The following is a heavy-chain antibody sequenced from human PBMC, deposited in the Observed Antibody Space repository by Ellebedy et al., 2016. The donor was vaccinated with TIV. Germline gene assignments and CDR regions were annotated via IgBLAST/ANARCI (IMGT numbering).Heavy chain of an antibody. CDR1: AGSISSYY. D-gene: IGHD1-26*01. V-gene: IGHV4-59*12. Sequence: SETLSLTXTVSAGSISSYYWSWIRQPPGKGLEWIGYIYYSGSTNYNPSLKSRVTISVDTSKNQFSLKLSSVTAADTGVYYCARNLSGTYYHWGQGTLVTVSS. CDR2: IYYSGST. CDR3: ARNLSGTYYH. J-gene: IGHJ5*02.